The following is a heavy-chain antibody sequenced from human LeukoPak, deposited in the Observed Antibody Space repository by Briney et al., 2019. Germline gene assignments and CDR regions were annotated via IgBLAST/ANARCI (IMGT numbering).Heavy chain of an antibody. J-gene: IGHJ4*02. CDR2: IIPIFGTA. CDR1: GGTFSSYA. D-gene: IGHD6-19*01. Sequence: ASVKVSCKASGGTFSSYAISWVRQAPGQGLEWMGGIIPIFGTANYAQKFQGRVTITADESTSTAYMELSSLRSEDTAVYYCARGGSSGWYDGTVGFDYWGQGTLVTVSS. CDR3: ARGGSSGWYDGTVGFDY. V-gene: IGHV1-69*13.